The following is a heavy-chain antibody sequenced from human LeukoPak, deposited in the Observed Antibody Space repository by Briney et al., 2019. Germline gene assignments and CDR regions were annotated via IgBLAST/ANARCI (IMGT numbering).Heavy chain of an antibody. V-gene: IGHV3-48*01. J-gene: IGHJ4*02. CDR3: ARDGYYDILTGYYTLGY. CDR2: ISSSSSTI. CDR1: GFTFSSYS. D-gene: IGHD3-9*01. Sequence: PVGSLRLSCAASGFTFSSYSMNWVRQAPGKGLEWVSYISSSSSTIYYADSVKGRFTISRDNAKNSLYLQMSRLRAEDTAVYYCARDGYYDILTGYYTLGYWGQGTLVTVSS.